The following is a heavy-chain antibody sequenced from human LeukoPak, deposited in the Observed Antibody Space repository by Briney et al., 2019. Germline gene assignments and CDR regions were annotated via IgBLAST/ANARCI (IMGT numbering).Heavy chain of an antibody. CDR2: INSDGTNT. D-gene: IGHD1-26*01. CDR3: VREASGVSSSAFDV. V-gene: IGHV3-74*01. J-gene: IGHJ3*01. CDR1: EFTFSTYC. Sequence: GGSLRLSCAASEFTFSTYCMHWVRQAPGKGLVWVSRINSDGTNTDYADSVKGRFTISRDNAKSTLYMQMNSQRVDDTAVYYCVREASGVSSSAFDVWGQGTMVTVSS.